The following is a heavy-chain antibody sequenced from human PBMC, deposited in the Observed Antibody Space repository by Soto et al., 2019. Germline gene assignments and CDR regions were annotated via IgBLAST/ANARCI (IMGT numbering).Heavy chain of an antibody. CDR1: GFTFDDYA. J-gene: IGHJ5*02. CDR2: ISWNSGSI. V-gene: IGHV3-9*01. Sequence: EVQLVESRGGLVQPGRSLRLSCAASGFTFDDYAMHWVRQAPGKGLEWVSGISWNSGSIGYADSVKGRFTISRDNAKNSLYLQMNSLRAEDTALYYCAKGIGWFDPWGQGTLVTVSS. CDR3: AKGIGWFDP.